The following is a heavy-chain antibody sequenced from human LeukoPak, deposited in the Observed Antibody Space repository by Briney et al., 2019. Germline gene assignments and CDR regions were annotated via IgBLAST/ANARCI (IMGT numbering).Heavy chain of an antibody. J-gene: IGHJ4*02. CDR1: GYTFTSHG. CDR3: ARTDLYCSGGSCYRHDY. D-gene: IGHD2-15*01. Sequence: ASVKVSCKASGYTFTSHGISWVRQAPGQGLERMGWISAYNGNTNYAQKLQGRVTMNTDTSTSTAYMELRSLRSDDTAVYYCARTDLYCSGGSCYRHDYWGQGTLVTVSS. V-gene: IGHV1-18*01. CDR2: ISAYNGNT.